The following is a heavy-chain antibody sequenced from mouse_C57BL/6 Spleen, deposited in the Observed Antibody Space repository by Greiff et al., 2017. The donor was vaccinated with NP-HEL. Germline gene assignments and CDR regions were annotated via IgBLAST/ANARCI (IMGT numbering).Heavy chain of an antibody. CDR3: ARGGAYDYGFDY. Sequence: QVQLQQPGAELVKPGASVKLSCKASGYTFTSYWMHWVKQRPGQGLEWIGMIHPNSGSTNYNEKFKSKATLTVDKSSSTAYMQLSSLTSEDSAVYYCARGGAYDYGFDYWGQGTTLTVSS. CDR2: IHPNSGST. V-gene: IGHV1-64*01. J-gene: IGHJ2*01. CDR1: GYTFTSYW. D-gene: IGHD2-4*01.